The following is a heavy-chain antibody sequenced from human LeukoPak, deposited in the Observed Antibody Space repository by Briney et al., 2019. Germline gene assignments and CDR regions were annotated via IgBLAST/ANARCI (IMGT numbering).Heavy chain of an antibody. V-gene: IGHV3-48*04. CDR1: GFTFSSYS. D-gene: IGHD1-1*01. Sequence: PGGSLRLSCTASGFTFSSYSMNWVRQAPGKGLEWVSYISSGSTTIYYADSVKGRFTISRDNAKNSLSLQMNSLRAEDTAVYYCTRELLSLQQGLDYWGQGTLVTVSS. J-gene: IGHJ4*02. CDR3: TRELLSLQQGLDY. CDR2: ISSGSTTI.